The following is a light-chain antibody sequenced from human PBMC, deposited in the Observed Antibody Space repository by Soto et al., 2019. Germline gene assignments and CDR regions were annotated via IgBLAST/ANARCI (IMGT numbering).Light chain of an antibody. J-gene: IGKJ2*01. V-gene: IGKV2-30*01. Sequence: DVVMTQSPLSLPVIVGQPASISCRSSQSLAYSEGNIYLNWFQQRPGQSPRRLIYKVSNRDSGVPDRFSGSGSGTDFTLKISRVEAEDVGIYYCMQGTHWPPYTFGQGTKLEIK. CDR2: KVS. CDR3: MQGTHWPPYT. CDR1: QSLAYSEGNIY.